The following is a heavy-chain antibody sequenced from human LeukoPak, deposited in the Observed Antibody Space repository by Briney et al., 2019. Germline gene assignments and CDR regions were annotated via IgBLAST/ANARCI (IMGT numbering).Heavy chain of an antibody. CDR1: GGTFSSYG. CDR3: ARDSSGWIPDY. J-gene: IGHJ4*02. CDR2: ISAYNGNT. Sequence: ASVKVSCKASGGTFSSYGISWVRQAPGQGLEWMGWISAYNGNTKYTQKFQGRVTMTTDTSTSTAYMELRSLRSDDTAVYYCARDSSGWIPDYWGQGTLVTVSS. D-gene: IGHD6-19*01. V-gene: IGHV1-18*01.